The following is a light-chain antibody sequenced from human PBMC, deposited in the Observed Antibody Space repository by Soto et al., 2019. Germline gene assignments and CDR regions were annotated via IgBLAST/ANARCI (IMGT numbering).Light chain of an antibody. Sequence: IALTQSPLSLSVTPGEPASISCRSSQTLLHRNGYTYLNWYLQKPGQSPQLLIYLGSNRASGVPDRLSGSGSCTDFTLKINRVQAEDVGVFYCMQGLRPMYTFGQGTKLEIK. CDR1: QTLLHRNGYTY. CDR3: MQGLRPMYT. J-gene: IGKJ2*01. CDR2: LGS. V-gene: IGKV2-28*01.